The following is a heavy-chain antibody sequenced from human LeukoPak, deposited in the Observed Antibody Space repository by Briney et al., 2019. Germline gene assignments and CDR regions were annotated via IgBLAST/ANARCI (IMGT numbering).Heavy chain of an antibody. CDR1: GYTFTSYG. CDR3: ARDRNEAYYDFWSGYPKNDAFDI. D-gene: IGHD3-3*01. V-gene: IGHV1-18*01. CDR2: ISAYNGNT. J-gene: IGHJ3*02. Sequence: ASVKVSCKASGYTFTSYGISWVRQAPGQGLEWMGWISAYNGNTNYAQKLQGRVTMTTDTSTSTAYMELRSLRSDDTAVYYCARDRNEAYYDFWSGYPKNDAFDIWGQGTMVTVSS.